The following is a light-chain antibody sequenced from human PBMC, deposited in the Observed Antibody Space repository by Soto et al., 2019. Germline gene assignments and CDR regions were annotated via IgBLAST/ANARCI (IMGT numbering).Light chain of an antibody. CDR1: SSDVGSYNL. J-gene: IGLJ3*02. CDR3: SSYTSTNSWV. Sequence: QSVLTQPASVSGSPGQSITISCTGTSSDVGSYNLVSWYQQHPGKAPKLMIYEVSKRPSGVSNRFSGSKSGNTASLTISGLQAEDEADYSCSSYTSTNSWVFGGGTQLTV. CDR2: EVS. V-gene: IGLV2-14*02.